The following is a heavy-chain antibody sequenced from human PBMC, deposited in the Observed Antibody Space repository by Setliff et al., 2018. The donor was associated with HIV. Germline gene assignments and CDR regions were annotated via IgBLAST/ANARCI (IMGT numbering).Heavy chain of an antibody. Sequence: LSLSCVASGITFSSYWMSWVRQAPGKGLEWVANIKQDGSERSYVDSVKGRFILSRDNAKNSLYLQMNSLRAEDTAVYYCARRKYYYDSTAYFHYKYYGMDVWGQGTTVTVSS. V-gene: IGHV3-7*01. CDR2: IKQDGSER. CDR3: ARRKYYYDSTAYFHYKYYGMDV. J-gene: IGHJ6*02. D-gene: IGHD3-22*01. CDR1: GITFSSYW.